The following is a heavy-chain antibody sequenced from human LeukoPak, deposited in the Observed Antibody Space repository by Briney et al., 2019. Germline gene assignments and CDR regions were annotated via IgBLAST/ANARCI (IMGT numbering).Heavy chain of an antibody. CDR3: ARLYYDFWSPQDWFDP. D-gene: IGHD3-3*01. J-gene: IGHJ5*02. V-gene: IGHV4-61*02. CDR2: IYTSGST. Sequence: SQTLSLTCTVSGGSISSGSYYWSWIRQPAGMGLEWIGRIYTSGSTNYNPSLKSRVTISVDTSKNQFSLKLSSVTAADTAVYYCARLYYDFWSPQDWFDPWGQGTLVTVSS. CDR1: GGSISSGSYY.